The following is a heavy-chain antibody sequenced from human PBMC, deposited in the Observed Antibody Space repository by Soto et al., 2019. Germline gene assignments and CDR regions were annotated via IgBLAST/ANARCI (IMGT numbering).Heavy chain of an antibody. J-gene: IGHJ5*02. CDR2: IRNTPYGGTT. CDR3: SRGSFGYYGP. D-gene: IGHD2-2*03. Sequence: GSLRLSCNCSGFRFSEHAITLCRQAPGKGLEWVGFIRNTPYGGTTDYAASVRGRFTISRDDSESIAYLQMNSLKTEDSGVYYCSRGSFGYYGPWGPGTLVTVSS. CDR1: GFRFSEHA. V-gene: IGHV3-49*03.